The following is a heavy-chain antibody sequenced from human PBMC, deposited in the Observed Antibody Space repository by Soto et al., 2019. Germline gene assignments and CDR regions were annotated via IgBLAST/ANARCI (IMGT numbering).Heavy chain of an antibody. D-gene: IGHD3-22*01. V-gene: IGHV1-46*01. J-gene: IGHJ4*02. CDR2: INPSGGST. Sequence: ASVKVSCKASGYTFTSYYMHWVRQAPGQGLEWMGIINPSGGSTSYAQKFQGRVTMTRDTSTSTAYMELRSLRSDDTAVYYCARVVRPPVPKPDYYDSSGYPDYWGQGTLVTVSS. CDR3: ARVVRPPVPKPDYYDSSGYPDY. CDR1: GYTFTSYY.